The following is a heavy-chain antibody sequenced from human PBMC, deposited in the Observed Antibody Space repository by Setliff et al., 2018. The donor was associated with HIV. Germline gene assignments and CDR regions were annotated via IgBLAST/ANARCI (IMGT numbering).Heavy chain of an antibody. Sequence: SETLSLTCTVSGGSTDSGSYYWAWIRQPPGKGLEWIGSMYYTGSTYYNPSLKSLVTISIDTSKNQFSLKLNSVTAADTAMYYCARDGGSSGWYFVLGYSDYWVPGTLVTVSS. CDR2: MYYTGST. J-gene: IGHJ4*02. V-gene: IGHV4-39*02. CDR1: GGSTDSGSYY. CDR3: ARDGGSSGWYFVLGYSDY. D-gene: IGHD6-19*01.